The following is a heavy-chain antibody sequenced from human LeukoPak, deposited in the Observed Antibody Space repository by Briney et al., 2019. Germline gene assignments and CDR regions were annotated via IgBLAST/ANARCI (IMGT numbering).Heavy chain of an antibody. V-gene: IGHV4-39*01. J-gene: IGHJ5*02. D-gene: IGHD4-11*01. CDR3: ARAPFNYYQAFDP. CDR1: GGSISNSGYY. CDR2: IYYSGST. Sequence: SETLSLTCTVSGGSISNSGYYWGCIRQPPGKGLEWIGNIYYSGSTYYNPSLKSRVTISVDTPKNQFSLKMTSVTAADTPVYYCARAPFNYYQAFDPWGQGTLVTV.